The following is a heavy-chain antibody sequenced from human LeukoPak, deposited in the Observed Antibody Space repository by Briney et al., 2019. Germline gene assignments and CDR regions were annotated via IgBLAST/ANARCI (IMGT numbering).Heavy chain of an antibody. CDR3: AKGLGSSSWFSFDY. CDR1: GFTFDDYA. CDR2: VSWNSGSI. V-gene: IGHV3-9*03. J-gene: IGHJ4*02. D-gene: IGHD6-13*01. Sequence: GRSLRLSCAASGFTFDDYAMHLVRQAPGKGLELVSGVSWNSGSIGYADSVEGRFTISRDNAKNSLYLQMNSLRAEDMALYYCAKGLGSSSWFSFDYWGQGTLVTVSS.